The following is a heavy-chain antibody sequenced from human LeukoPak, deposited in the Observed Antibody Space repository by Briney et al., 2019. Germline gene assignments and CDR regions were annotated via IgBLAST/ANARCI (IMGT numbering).Heavy chain of an antibody. CDR2: INHSGST. J-gene: IGHJ4*02. CDR1: GGSISSSNW. V-gene: IGHV4-4*02. Sequence: PSETLSLTCTVSGGSISSSNWWSWIRQPPGKGLEWIGEINHSGSTNYNPSLKSRVTISVDTSKNQFSLKLSSVTAADTAVYYCARRFSGGLLDYWGQGTLVTVSS. CDR3: ARRFSGGLLDY. D-gene: IGHD3-10*01.